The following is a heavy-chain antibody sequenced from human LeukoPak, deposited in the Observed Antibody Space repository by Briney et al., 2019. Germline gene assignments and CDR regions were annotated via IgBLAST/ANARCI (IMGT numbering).Heavy chain of an antibody. J-gene: IGHJ6*02. CDR3: ARDYYDSSGYYVYYYYYGMDV. CDR1: GYTFTSYA. D-gene: IGHD3-22*01. CDR2: INAGNGNT. V-gene: IGHV1-3*01. Sequence: ASVKVSCKASGYTFTSYAMHWVRQAPGQRLEWMGWINAGNGNTKYSQKFQGRVTITRDTSASTAYMELCSLRSEDTAVYYCARDYYDSSGYYVYYYYYGMDVWGQGTTVTVSS.